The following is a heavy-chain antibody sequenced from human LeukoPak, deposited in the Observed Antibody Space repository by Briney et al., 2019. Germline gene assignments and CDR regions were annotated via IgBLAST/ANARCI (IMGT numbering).Heavy chain of an antibody. CDR1: GFTFSSYE. J-gene: IGHJ3*02. CDR3: AREQGRHSFDI. V-gene: IGHV3-48*03. Sequence: GGSLRLSCAASGFTFSSYEMNWVRQAPGKGLEWVSYISSSGSTIYYADSVKGRFTISRDNAKNSLYLQMNSLRAEDTAVYYCAREQGRHSFDIWGQGTMVAVSS. CDR2: ISSSGSTI.